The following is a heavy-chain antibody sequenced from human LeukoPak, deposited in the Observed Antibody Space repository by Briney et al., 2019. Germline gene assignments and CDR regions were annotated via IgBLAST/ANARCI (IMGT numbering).Heavy chain of an antibody. CDR1: GYTFTGYY. CDR3: AREDSNTPWFDY. J-gene: IGHJ4*02. Sequence: SVKVSCKASGYTFTGYYMHWVRQAPGQGLEWMGRIIPILGVANYAQKFQGRVTITADKSTSTAYMELSSLRSEDTAVYYCAREDSNTPWFDYWGQGTLVTVSS. CDR2: IIPILGVA. V-gene: IGHV1-69*04. D-gene: IGHD4-11*01.